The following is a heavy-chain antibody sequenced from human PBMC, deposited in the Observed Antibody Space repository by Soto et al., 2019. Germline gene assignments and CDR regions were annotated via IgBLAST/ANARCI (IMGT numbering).Heavy chain of an antibody. Sequence: QVQLQESCPGLVKPSETLSLTCTVSGGSISSYYWSWIRPPPGKGLEWIGFIFYSGSTSYNPSLKSRVTISIDTSEYQFSLKLNSVTAADTAVYYCASMIGDPVLSFDSWGQGTLVAVSS. J-gene: IGHJ5*01. D-gene: IGHD3-10*02. V-gene: IGHV4-59*01. CDR2: IFYSGST. CDR3: ASMIGDPVLSFDS. CDR1: GGSISSYY.